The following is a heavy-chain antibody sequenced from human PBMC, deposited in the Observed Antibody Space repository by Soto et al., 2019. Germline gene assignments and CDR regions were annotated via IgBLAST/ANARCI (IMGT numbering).Heavy chain of an antibody. J-gene: IGHJ6*02. Sequence: QVQLVESGGGVVQPGRSLRLSCAASGFTFTPYGMHWVRQVPGQGPEWVAVISYDGTIKHYADSVKGRFTISRDNSNNTLDLEMHSLRTEDTALYYCAKDRAWQAGRYFYGMDVWGPGTTVTVSS. V-gene: IGHV3-30*18. CDR2: ISYDGTIK. CDR3: AKDRAWQAGRYFYGMDV. CDR1: GFTFTPYG. D-gene: IGHD3-10*01.